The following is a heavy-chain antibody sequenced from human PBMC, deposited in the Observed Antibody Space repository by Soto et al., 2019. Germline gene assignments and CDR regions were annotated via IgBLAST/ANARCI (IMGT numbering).Heavy chain of an antibody. Sequence: SMKVSCNASGGTFSSYAISWVRQAPGQGLEWMGVITPIFGTANYAQKFQGRVTITADESTSTAYMELSSLRSEDTAVYYCARDEVVPMVRGVIPAGYYYYGMHXWGQGTTLTVS. J-gene: IGHJ6*02. CDR3: ARDEVVPMVRGVIPAGYYYYGMHX. V-gene: IGHV1-69*13. CDR1: GGTFSSYA. CDR2: ITPIFGTA. D-gene: IGHD3-10*01.